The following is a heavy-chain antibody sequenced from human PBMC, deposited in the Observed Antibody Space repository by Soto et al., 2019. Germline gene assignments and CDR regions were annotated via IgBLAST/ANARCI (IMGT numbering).Heavy chain of an antibody. D-gene: IGHD6-19*01. CDR3: ARERTVAGNDY. Sequence: GGSVEGSLKGSWFTLSRYGISWGRQAPGQGLEWMGWISAYNGNTKYAQKLQGRVTMATDTSTSTAYMELRSLRSDDTAVYYCARERTVAGNDYWGQGTLVTVSS. J-gene: IGHJ4*02. CDR1: WFTLSRYG. CDR2: ISAYNGNT. V-gene: IGHV1-18*01.